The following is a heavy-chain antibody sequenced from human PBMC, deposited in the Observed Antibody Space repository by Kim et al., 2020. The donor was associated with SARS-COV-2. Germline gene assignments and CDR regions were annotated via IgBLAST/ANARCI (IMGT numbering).Heavy chain of an antibody. CDR3: AKGRELYYYGLGSAFD. CDR1: GLTFGSYA. V-gene: IGHV3-23*01. CDR2: ISGTGGAT. J-gene: IGHJ4*01. Sequence: GGSLRLSCAASGLTFGSYAMIWVRQAPGKGLEWVSIISGTGGATDYADSVKGRFTISRDNSKNTLYLQMNSLRAEDTAGYYCAKGRELYYYGLGSAFD. D-gene: IGHD3-10*01.